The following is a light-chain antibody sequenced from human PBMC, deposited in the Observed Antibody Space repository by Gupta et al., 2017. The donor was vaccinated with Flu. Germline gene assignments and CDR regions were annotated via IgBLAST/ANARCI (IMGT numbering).Light chain of an antibody. CDR1: SSDVGNYNL. V-gene: IGLV2-23*01. Sequence: SALTQPASVSGSPGPSITISCTGPSSDVGNYNLVSWYQQHPGKAPKLMIYEGSKRPSGVSNRFSGSKSGNTAALTISGLKAEDEADYYCCSYAGSSTLVFGGGTKLTVL. CDR3: CSYAGSSTLV. CDR2: EGS. J-gene: IGLJ3*02.